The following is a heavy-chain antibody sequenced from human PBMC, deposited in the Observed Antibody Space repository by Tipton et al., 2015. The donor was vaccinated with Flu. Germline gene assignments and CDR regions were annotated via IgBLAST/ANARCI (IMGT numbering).Heavy chain of an antibody. CDR3: ARIPQNWGRYFDY. Sequence: GSLRLSCAASGFTFSSYWMHWVRQAPGKGLVWVSRINSDGNITSHADSVKGRFTISRDNAKNTLYLQMNSLSAEDTAVYYCARIPQNWGRYFDYWGQGTLVTVSS. V-gene: IGHV3-74*01. CDR1: GFTFSSYW. J-gene: IGHJ4*02. D-gene: IGHD7-27*01. CDR2: INSDGNIT.